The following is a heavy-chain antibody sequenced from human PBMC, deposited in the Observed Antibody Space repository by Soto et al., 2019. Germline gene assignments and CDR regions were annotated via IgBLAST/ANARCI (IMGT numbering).Heavy chain of an antibody. CDR2: ISGSGGST. CDR1: GFTFSSYA. V-gene: IGHV3-23*01. CDR3: ASRPKMVRGVITSHYFDY. Sequence: GGSLGLSCAASGFTFSSYAMSWARQAPGKGLEWVSAISGSGGSTYYADSVKGRFTISRDNSKNTLYLQMNSLRAEDTAVYYCASRPKMVRGVITSHYFDYWGQGTLVTVSS. D-gene: IGHD3-10*01. J-gene: IGHJ4*02.